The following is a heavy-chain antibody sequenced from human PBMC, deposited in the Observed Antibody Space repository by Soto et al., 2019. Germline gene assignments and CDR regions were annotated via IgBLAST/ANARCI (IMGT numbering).Heavy chain of an antibody. CDR3: AKDHLTTTVTTVGY. CDR2: ISYHGSDK. D-gene: IGHD4-17*01. J-gene: IGHJ4*02. CDR1: GFTFSNYG. V-gene: IGHV3-30*18. Sequence: QVQLVESGGGVVQPGRSLRLSCAASGFTFSNYGVHWVRQAPGKGLEWVAVISYHGSDKYYADSVKGRFTISRDNSKNTLYLQMDSLRDEDTAVYYCAKDHLTTTVTTVGYWGQGTLVTVSS.